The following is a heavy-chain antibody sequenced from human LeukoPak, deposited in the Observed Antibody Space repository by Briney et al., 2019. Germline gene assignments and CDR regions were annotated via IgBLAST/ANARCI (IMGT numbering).Heavy chain of an antibody. Sequence: GGSLRLSCAASGFTFSSYWMSWVRQAPGKGLEWVSAISGSGAGTYYADSVKGRFTISRDNSKNTLYLQMNSLRAEDTAVYYCAKDHGYCSGGSCYPYYFDYWGQGTLVTVSS. D-gene: IGHD2-15*01. CDR2: ISGSGAGT. CDR3: AKDHGYCSGGSCYPYYFDY. CDR1: GFTFSSYW. J-gene: IGHJ4*02. V-gene: IGHV3-23*01.